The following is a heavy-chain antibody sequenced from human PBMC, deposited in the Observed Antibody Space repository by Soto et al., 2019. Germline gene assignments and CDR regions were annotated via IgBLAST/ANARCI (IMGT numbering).Heavy chain of an antibody. CDR2: INPNSGGT. CDR1: GYTFTDYY. J-gene: IGHJ6*02. Sequence: ASVKVSCKASGYTFTDYYIHWVRQAPGQGLEWMGWINPNSGGTNYAQKFQGWVTMTRDTSINTAYMELRRLRSDGTAVYYCARDGVATAIFTLSGMDVWGQGTTVTVSS. V-gene: IGHV1-2*04. D-gene: IGHD2-21*02. CDR3: ARDGVATAIFTLSGMDV.